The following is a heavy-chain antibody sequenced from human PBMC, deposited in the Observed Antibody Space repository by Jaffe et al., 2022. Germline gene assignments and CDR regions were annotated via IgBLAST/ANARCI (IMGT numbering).Heavy chain of an antibody. CDR3: ARDLPGLPAYYDILTGYPKGGFFDY. CDR2: IKQDGSEK. D-gene: IGHD3-9*01. J-gene: IGHJ4*02. Sequence: EVQLVESGGGLVQPGGSLRLSCAASGFTFSSYWMSWVRQAPGKGLEWVANIKQDGSEKYYVDSVKGRFTISRDNAKNSLYLQMNSLRAEDTAVYYCARDLPGLPAYYDILTGYPKGGFFDYWGQGTLVTVSS. CDR1: GFTFSSYW. V-gene: IGHV3-7*01.